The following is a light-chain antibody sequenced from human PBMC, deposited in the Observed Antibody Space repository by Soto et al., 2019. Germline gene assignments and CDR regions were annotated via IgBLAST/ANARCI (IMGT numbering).Light chain of an antibody. J-gene: IGKJ2*01. V-gene: IGKV1-5*01. CDR2: DAS. Sequence: DIQMNQSPSTLSASVGDRVTITCRASQSISSWLAWYQQKPGKAPKLLIYDASSLESGFPSRFSGSGSGTEFTLTISSLQPDDFATYYCQQYNIYSYTFGQGTKLEIK. CDR1: QSISSW. CDR3: QQYNIYSYT.